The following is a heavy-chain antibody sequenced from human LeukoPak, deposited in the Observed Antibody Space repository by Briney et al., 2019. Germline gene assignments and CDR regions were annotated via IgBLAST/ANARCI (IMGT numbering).Heavy chain of an antibody. CDR2: IIPIFGTA. CDR3: ARGRDPYGGVFDY. CDR1: GGTFSSYA. V-gene: IGHV1-69*13. D-gene: IGHD4-23*01. J-gene: IGHJ4*02. Sequence: GASVKVSCKASGGTFSSYAISWVRQAPGQGLEWMGGIIPIFGTANYAQKFQGRVTITADESTSTAYMELSSLRSEDTAVYYCARGRDPYGGVFDYWGQGTLVTVSS.